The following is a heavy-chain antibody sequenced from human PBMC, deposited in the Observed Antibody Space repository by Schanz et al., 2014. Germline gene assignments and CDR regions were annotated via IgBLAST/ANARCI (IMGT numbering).Heavy chain of an antibody. J-gene: IGHJ5*02. Sequence: EVQLLESGGGLIQPGGSLRLSCAASGFTFSSYAMSWVRQAPGKGLEWVSAISGSGGSTYYADSVKGRFTISRDNAKNSLYLEMNSLRAEDTAVYYCARAGYDADNWFDPWGQGTLVTVSS. CDR1: GFTFSSYA. V-gene: IGHV3-23*01. CDR2: ISGSGGST. CDR3: ARAGYDADNWFDP. D-gene: IGHD2-2*01.